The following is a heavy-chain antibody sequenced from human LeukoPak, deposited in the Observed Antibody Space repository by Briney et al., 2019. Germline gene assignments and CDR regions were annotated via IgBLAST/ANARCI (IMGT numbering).Heavy chain of an antibody. CDR2: IYYSGST. V-gene: IGHV4-61*01. Sequence: SETLSLTCTVSGDSISSSSYYWSWIRQPPGKGLEWIGYIYYSGSTNYNPSLKSRVTISVDTSKNQFSLKLSSVTAADTAVYYCARADFYYYGMDVWGQGTTVTVSS. J-gene: IGHJ6*02. CDR3: ARADFYYYGMDV. CDR1: GDSISSSSYY.